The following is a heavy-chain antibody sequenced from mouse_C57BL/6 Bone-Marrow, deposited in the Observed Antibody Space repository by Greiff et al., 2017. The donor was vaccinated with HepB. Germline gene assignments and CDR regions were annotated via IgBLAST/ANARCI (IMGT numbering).Heavy chain of an antibody. CDR1: GFNIKDDY. CDR2: IDPENGDT. V-gene: IGHV14-4*01. CDR3: TSWDEAY. D-gene: IGHD4-1*01. Sequence: DVQLQESGAELVRPGASVKLSCTASGFNIKDDYMHWVKQRPEQGLEWIGWIDPENGDTEYASKFQGKATITADTSSNTAYLQLSSLTSEDTAVYYCTSWDEAYWGQGTLVTVSA. J-gene: IGHJ3*01.